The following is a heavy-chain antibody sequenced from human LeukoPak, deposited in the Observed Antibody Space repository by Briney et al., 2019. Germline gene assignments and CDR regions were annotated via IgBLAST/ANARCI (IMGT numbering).Heavy chain of an antibody. CDR2: ISSSSSYI. D-gene: IGHD1-26*01. Sequence: PGGSLRLSCAASGFTFSSSGMNWVRQAPGKGLEWVSSISSSSSYIYYADSVKGRFTISRDNAKNSLYLQMNSLRAEDTAVYYCAREGVGAANYMDVWGKGTTVTISS. V-gene: IGHV3-21*01. CDR3: AREGVGAANYMDV. CDR1: GFTFSSSG. J-gene: IGHJ6*03.